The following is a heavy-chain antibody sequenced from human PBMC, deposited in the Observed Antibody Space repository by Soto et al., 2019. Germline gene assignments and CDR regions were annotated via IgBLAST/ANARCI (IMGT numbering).Heavy chain of an antibody. J-gene: IGHJ3*02. CDR1: GYTFTSYD. D-gene: IGHD6-19*01. Sequence: QVQLVQSGAEVKKPGASVKVSCKASGYTFTSYDINWVRQATGQGLEWMGWMNPNSGNTGYAQKFQGRVTMTRNTSISTAYMELSSLRSEDTAVYYCARVARYSSGWYDAFDIWGQGTMVTISS. CDR2: MNPNSGNT. V-gene: IGHV1-8*01. CDR3: ARVARYSSGWYDAFDI.